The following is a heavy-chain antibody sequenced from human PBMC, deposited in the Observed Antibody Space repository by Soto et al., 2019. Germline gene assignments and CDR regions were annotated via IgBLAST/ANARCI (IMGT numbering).Heavy chain of an antibody. D-gene: IGHD3-10*01. J-gene: IGHJ3*01. CDR2: ISGSGYST. CDR3: AKDRGKRETMIRGVPNDAFDV. CDR1: GFTFGSYA. V-gene: IGHV3-23*01. Sequence: GGSLRLSCAASGFTFGSYAMSWVRQAPGKGLEWVSGISGSGYSTYYVDSVKGRFTISRDDSKNTLHLQMDSLGAEDTAVYYCAKDRGKRETMIRGVPNDAFDVWGQGTMVTVSS.